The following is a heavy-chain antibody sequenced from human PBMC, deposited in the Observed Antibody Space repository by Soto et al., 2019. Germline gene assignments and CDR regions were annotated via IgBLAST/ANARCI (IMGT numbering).Heavy chain of an antibody. V-gene: IGHV3-64*01. Sequence: EVQLAESGGGLAQPGGSLRLSCAASGFTLSGYAMDWVPKAPGKGREYVSGISSNGVGTYYANSVQGRFTISRDNSKNTVYLQMGSLRPEDMAVYYCARRARPDFYYMDVWGKGTTVTVSS. D-gene: IGHD6-6*01. CDR3: ARRARPDFYYMDV. CDR1: GFTLSGYA. CDR2: ISSNGVGT. J-gene: IGHJ6*03.